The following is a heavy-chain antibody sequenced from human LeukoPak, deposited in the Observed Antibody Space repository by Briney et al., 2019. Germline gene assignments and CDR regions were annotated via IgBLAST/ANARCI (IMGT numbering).Heavy chain of an antibody. CDR3: ARVTTAAGALDY. CDR2: IYYSGST. V-gene: IGHV4-31*03. CDR1: GGSISSGGYY. Sequence: SETLSLTCTVSGGSISSGGYYWSWIRQHPGKGLEWIGYIYYSGSTNYNPSLKSRVTISVDTSKNQFSLKLSSVTAADTAVYYCARVTTAAGALDYWGQGTLVTVSS. J-gene: IGHJ4*02. D-gene: IGHD6-13*01.